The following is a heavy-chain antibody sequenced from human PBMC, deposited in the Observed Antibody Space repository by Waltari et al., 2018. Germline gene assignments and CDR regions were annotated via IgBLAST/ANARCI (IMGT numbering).Heavy chain of an antibody. Sequence: QVQLQESGPGLVKPSETLSLTCTVSGGSISSYYWSWIRQPPGKGLEWIGYLYYSGSTNHNPSRTSRVTISVDTSKNQFSLKLSSVTAADTAVYYCARHRAVAGTPHYYYGMDVWGQGTTVTVSS. CDR3: ARHRAVAGTPHYYYGMDV. CDR2: LYYSGST. V-gene: IGHV4-59*08. CDR1: GGSISSYY. D-gene: IGHD6-19*01. J-gene: IGHJ6*02.